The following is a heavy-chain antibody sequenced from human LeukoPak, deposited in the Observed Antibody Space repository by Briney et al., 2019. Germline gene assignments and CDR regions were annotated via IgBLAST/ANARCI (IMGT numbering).Heavy chain of an antibody. J-gene: IGHJ3*01. CDR2: IYSGGST. Sequence: GGSLRLSCADSGFTVSSNYMRWVRQAPGKGLEWVSVIYSGGSTHYADSVKGRFTISRDNSKNTLYLQMNSLRAEDTAVYYCARHDYHSNSDAFDVWGQGTMVTVSS. CDR1: GFTVSSNY. V-gene: IGHV3-66*04. CDR3: ARHDYHSNSDAFDV. D-gene: IGHD4-23*01.